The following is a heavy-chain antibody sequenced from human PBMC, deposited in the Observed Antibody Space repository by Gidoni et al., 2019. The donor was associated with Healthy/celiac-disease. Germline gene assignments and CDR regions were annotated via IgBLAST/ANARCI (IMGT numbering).Heavy chain of an antibody. Sequence: QVQLQESGPGLVKPSETLSLTCTVSGGSISSYYWSWIRQPPGKGLGWIGYSYYSGSTNYNPSLKSRVTISVDTSKNQFSLKLSSVTAADTAVYYCARDTPRDYDIRPWYFDLWGRGTLVTVSS. CDR1: GGSISSYY. CDR3: ARDTPRDYDIRPWYFDL. D-gene: IGHD3-9*01. CDR2: SYYSGST. V-gene: IGHV4-59*01. J-gene: IGHJ2*01.